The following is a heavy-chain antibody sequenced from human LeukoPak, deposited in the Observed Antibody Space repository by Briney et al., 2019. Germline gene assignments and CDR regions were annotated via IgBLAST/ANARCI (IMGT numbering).Heavy chain of an antibody. CDR2: IYYSGST. CDR3: ARASQDYDFWSGYYTGPGSYFDY. D-gene: IGHD3-3*01. Sequence: SQTLSLTCTVSGGSISSGGHYWSWIRQHPGKGLEWIGYIYYSGSTYYNPSLKSRVTISVDTSKNQFSLKLSSVTAADTAVYYCARASQDYDFWSGYYTGPGSYFDYWGQGTLVTVSS. J-gene: IGHJ4*02. CDR1: GGSISSGGHY. V-gene: IGHV4-31*03.